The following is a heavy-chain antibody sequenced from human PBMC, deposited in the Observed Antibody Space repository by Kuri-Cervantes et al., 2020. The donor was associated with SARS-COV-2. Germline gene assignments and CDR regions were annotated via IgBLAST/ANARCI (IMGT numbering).Heavy chain of an antibody. CDR2: ISGSGNYI. J-gene: IGHJ4*02. D-gene: IGHD3-3*01. V-gene: IGHV3-21*01. CDR1: GFTFSGYT. CDR3: ARSEVFGVVVIGF. Sequence: GESLKISCVGTGFTFSGYTMNWVRQAPGKALQWVSSISGSGNYIYYVDSVKGRFTIARDNARNTLYLQMHSLRAEDTAVYFCARSEVFGVVVIGFWGQGTPVTVSS.